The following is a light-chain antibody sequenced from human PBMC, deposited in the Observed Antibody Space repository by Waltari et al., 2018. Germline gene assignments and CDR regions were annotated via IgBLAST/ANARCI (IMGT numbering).Light chain of an antibody. CDR3: QQRSNSFT. CDR1: RSISPY. J-gene: IGKJ3*01. V-gene: IGKV3-11*01. Sequence: EIVLRQSPATLSLSPGERATLSCKASRSISPYLAWYPQRPGQPPRLLIYDTSTRAPGIPARFSGSGSVTDFTLTISSLEPEDFAVYYCQQRSNSFTFGPGTRVDI. CDR2: DTS.